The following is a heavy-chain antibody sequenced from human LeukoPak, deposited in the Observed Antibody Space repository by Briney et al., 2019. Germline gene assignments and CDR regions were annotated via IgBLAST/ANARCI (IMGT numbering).Heavy chain of an antibody. V-gene: IGHV3-30-3*01. CDR1: GFTFSSYA. J-gene: IGHJ4*02. Sequence: GGSLRLSCAASGFTFSSYAMHWVRQAPGKGLEWVAVISYDGSNKYYADSVKGRFTISRDNSKNTLYLQMNSLRAEDTAVYYCARDRGFYGEKYYFDYWGQGTLVTVSS. D-gene: IGHD3-10*01. CDR2: ISYDGSNK. CDR3: ARDRGFYGEKYYFDY.